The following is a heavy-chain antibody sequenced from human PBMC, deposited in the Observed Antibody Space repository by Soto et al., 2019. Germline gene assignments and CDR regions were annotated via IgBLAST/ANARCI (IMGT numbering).Heavy chain of an antibody. Sequence: GGSLRLSCAASGFTFSSYAMSWVRQAPGKGLEWVSAISGSGGSTYYADSVKGRFTISRDNSKNTLYLQMNSLRAEDTAVYYCAKEKRYFDWFPSYYGMDVWGQGTTITVSS. V-gene: IGHV3-23*01. CDR2: ISGSGGST. CDR1: GFTFSSYA. D-gene: IGHD3-9*01. CDR3: AKEKRYFDWFPSYYGMDV. J-gene: IGHJ6*02.